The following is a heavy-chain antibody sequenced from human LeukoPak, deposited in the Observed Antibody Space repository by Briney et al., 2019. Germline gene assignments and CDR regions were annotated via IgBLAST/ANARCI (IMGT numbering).Heavy chain of an antibody. CDR1: GGSISSGGYY. D-gene: IGHD3-22*01. CDR3: ARGSSGSWGYFDY. J-gene: IGHJ4*02. CDR2: IYHSGST. Sequence: PSETLSLTCTVSGGSISSGGYYWSWIRQHPGKGLEWIGYIYHSGSTYYNPSLKSRVTISVDRSKNQFSLKLSSVTAADTAVYYCARGSSGSWGYFDYWGQGTLVTVSS. V-gene: IGHV4-30-2*01.